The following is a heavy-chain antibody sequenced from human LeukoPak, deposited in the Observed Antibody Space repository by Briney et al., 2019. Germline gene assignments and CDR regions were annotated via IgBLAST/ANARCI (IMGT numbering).Heavy chain of an antibody. Sequence: ASVKVSCKASGYTFTSYGISWVRQAPGQGLEWMGWISAYNGNTNYAQKLQGRVTMTTDTSTSTAYMELRSLRSDDTAVYYCAREYSLRITMVRGVIYSYYYMDVWGKGTTVTVSS. J-gene: IGHJ6*03. D-gene: IGHD3-10*01. CDR2: ISAYNGNT. CDR3: AREYSLRITMVRGVIYSYYYMDV. CDR1: GYTFTSYG. V-gene: IGHV1-18*01.